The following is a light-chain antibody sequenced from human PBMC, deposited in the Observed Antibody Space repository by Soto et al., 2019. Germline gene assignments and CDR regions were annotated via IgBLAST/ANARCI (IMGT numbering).Light chain of an antibody. Sequence: QAVLTQPPSVYGAPGQRVTVSCTGSSSNIGAGHHVHWYQQLPGTAPKLLIYNNDNRPSGVPDRFSGSKSGTSASLAISGLQAEDEAEYYCQSYDARLSDVLFGGGTKPTVL. CDR2: NND. V-gene: IGLV1-40*01. J-gene: IGLJ2*01. CDR1: SSNIGAGHH. CDR3: QSYDARLSDVL.